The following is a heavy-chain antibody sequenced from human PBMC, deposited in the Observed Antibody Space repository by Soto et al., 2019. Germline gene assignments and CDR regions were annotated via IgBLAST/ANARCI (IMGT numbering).Heavy chain of an antibody. CDR1: GFSLSTTAVG. Sequence: QITLKESGPTLVKPTQTLTLTCNFSGFSLSTTAVGVGWIRQPPGRALEWLALIYWDDDKRYSPSLKSRLTITKETSKNQVVLTMTNMAPVDTATYYCAHIAYAWVLGGFDYWGQGTLVTVSS. D-gene: IGHD3-16*01. CDR3: AHIAYAWVLGGFDY. J-gene: IGHJ4*02. V-gene: IGHV2-5*02. CDR2: IYWDDDK.